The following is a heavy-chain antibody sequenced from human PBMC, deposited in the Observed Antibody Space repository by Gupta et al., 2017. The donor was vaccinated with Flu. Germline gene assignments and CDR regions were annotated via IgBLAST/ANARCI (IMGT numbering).Heavy chain of an antibody. Sequence: MHWVRQAPGKGLEWVAVISYDGSNKYYADSVKGRFTISRDNSKNTLYLQMNSLRAEDTAVYYCAKSGLEVLVPAAMGFEYYYGMDVWGQGTTVTVSS. J-gene: IGHJ6*02. D-gene: IGHD2-2*01. CDR2: ISYDGSNK. V-gene: IGHV3-30*18. CDR3: AKSGLEVLVPAAMGFEYYYGMDV.